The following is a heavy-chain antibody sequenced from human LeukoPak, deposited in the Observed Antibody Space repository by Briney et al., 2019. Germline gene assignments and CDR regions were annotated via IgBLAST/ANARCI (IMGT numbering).Heavy chain of an antibody. CDR2: IYPGDSDT. D-gene: IGHD6-19*01. Sequence: GESLKISFKGSGYSFTRYWLGWVRQLAGKGREWMGIIYPGDSDTRYSPSFQGQVTISADKSISTAYLQLSSLKASHTAMYYCAKYSSGWYPTYYYMDVWGKGTTVTVSS. CDR3: AKYSSGWYPTYYYMDV. V-gene: IGHV5-51*01. CDR1: GYSFTRYW. J-gene: IGHJ6*03.